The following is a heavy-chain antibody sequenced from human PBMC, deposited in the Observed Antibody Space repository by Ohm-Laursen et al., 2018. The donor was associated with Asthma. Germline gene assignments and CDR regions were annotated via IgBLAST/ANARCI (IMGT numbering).Heavy chain of an antibody. J-gene: IGHJ4*02. CDR2: ISSSSSTI. D-gene: IGHD3-3*01. CDR1: GFTFSSYS. Sequence: SLRLSCAAPGFTFSSYSMNWVRQAPGKGLEWVSYISSSSSTIYYADSVKGRFTISRDNAKNSLYLQMNSLRPDDTAVYYCARDVMEWYLPAFDFWGQGTLVTVSS. CDR3: ARDVMEWYLPAFDF. V-gene: IGHV3-48*01.